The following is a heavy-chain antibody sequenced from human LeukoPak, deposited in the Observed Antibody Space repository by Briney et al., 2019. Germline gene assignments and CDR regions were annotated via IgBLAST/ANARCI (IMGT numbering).Heavy chain of an antibody. CDR2: IYYAGST. J-gene: IGHJ6*03. V-gene: IGHV4-39*02. D-gene: IGHD3-10*01. CDR3: ARMLRGVVLGPNYYPYHMDV. CDR1: GGSIGSHLYF. Sequence: SETLSLTCTVSGGSIGSHLYFWAWIRQPPGKGLEWIGSIYYAGSTYYNPSLKRRVTISVDTSKDDFSLKLASVTAADTAMYFCARMLRGVVLGPNYYPYHMDVWGTGTTVSVSS.